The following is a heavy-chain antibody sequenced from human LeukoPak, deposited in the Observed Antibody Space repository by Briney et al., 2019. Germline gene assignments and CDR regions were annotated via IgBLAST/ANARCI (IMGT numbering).Heavy chain of an antibody. J-gene: IGHJ4*02. V-gene: IGHV1-2*02. CDR2: INPNSGGT. CDR1: GYTFTGYN. Sequence: ASVKVSCKASGYTFTGYNMHWVRQAPGQGLEWMGWINPNSGGTNYAQKFQGRVTMTRDTSISTVYMELRSLRSDDTAVYYCARENLWFGDLGDYWGQGTLVTVSS. CDR3: ARENLWFGDLGDY. D-gene: IGHD3-10*01.